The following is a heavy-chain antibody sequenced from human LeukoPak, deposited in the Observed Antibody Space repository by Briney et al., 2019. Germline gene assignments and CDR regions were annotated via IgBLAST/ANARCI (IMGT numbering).Heavy chain of an antibody. CDR1: GGSISSSGYY. CDR3: ARRPAGGANDY. V-gene: IGHV4-39*01. CDR2: IYNSGNP. Sequence: SETLSLTCTVSGGSISSSGYYWGWIRQPPGKGQEWIGSIYNSGNPYYNSSLESRVTISVDTSRNQFSLKLISVTAADTAVYYCARRPAGGANDYWGQGTLVTVSS. D-gene: IGHD4/OR15-4a*01. J-gene: IGHJ4*02.